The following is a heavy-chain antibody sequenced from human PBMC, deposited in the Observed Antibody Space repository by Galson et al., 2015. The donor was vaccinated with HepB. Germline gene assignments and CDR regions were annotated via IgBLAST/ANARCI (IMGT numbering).Heavy chain of an antibody. Sequence: SLRLSCAASGFNFNYYAMHWVRQAPGKGLEYLSGISNNRVGTHYADSVKGRFTISRDNFKKNLNLQMSSLRTEDTALYYCVKEDILAGFLVGNFHVWSQGTMVTVSS. D-gene: IGHD3-9*01. V-gene: IGHV3-64D*06. CDR1: GFNFNYYA. CDR2: ISNNRVGT. CDR3: VKEDILAGFLVGNFHV. J-gene: IGHJ3*01.